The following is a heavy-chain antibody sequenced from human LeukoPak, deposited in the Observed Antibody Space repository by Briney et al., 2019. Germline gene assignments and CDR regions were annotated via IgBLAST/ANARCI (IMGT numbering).Heavy chain of an antibody. CDR2: INPNSGGT. J-gene: IGHJ4*02. CDR3: ARVPGGGSYHFDY. D-gene: IGHD1-26*01. Sequence: ASVKVSCKASGYTFSGHYIHWVRQAPGQGLEWMGWINPNSGGTNYAQKFQGRVTMTRDTSISTAYMELSRLRSDDTAVYYCARVPGGGSYHFDYWGQGTLVTVSS. CDR1: GYTFSGHY. V-gene: IGHV1-2*02.